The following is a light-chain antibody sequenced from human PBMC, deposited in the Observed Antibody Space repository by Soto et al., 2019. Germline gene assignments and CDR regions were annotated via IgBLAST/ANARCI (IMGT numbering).Light chain of an antibody. J-gene: IGKJ3*01. Sequence: EIVLTQSPATLSLSPGERGTLSCRASQSIGVYLAWYQQKSGQAPRLLIYDASTRATGIPARFSGSGSGRDFTLTISSLEPEDFAIYYCQLRSDWLLSFGPGTTVEMK. CDR1: QSIGVY. CDR3: QLRSDWLLS. V-gene: IGKV3-11*02. CDR2: DAS.